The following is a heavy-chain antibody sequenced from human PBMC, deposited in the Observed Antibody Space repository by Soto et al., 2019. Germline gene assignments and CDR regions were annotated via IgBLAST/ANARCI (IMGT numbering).Heavy chain of an antibody. CDR3: ARGDVSDL. Sequence: QVQLQESGPGLVKPSETVSLICTVSGDSISGYYWSWIRQPAGKGLEWIGLIYSSGNANYNPSLKSRVSMSVDMSKNQFSLKVTSVTAADTAMYYCARGDVSDLWGQGTKVTVSS. V-gene: IGHV4-4*07. CDR1: GDSISGYY. CDR2: IYSSGNA. J-gene: IGHJ3*01.